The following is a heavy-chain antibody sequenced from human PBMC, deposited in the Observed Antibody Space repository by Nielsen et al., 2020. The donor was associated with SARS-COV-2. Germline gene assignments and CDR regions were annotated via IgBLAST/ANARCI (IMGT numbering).Heavy chain of an antibody. J-gene: IGHJ4*02. Sequence: GRSLRLSCAASGFYFKNYNMNWIRQAPGKGLEWVASISPTNTYIHYADSLKGRFTISRDNAKNSLYLEVSSLRVEDTAVYYCAREGIDWYYFDYWGQGALVTVSS. CDR1: GFYFKNYN. V-gene: IGHV3-21*01. D-gene: IGHD3-9*01. CDR3: AREGIDWYYFDY. CDR2: ISPTNTYI.